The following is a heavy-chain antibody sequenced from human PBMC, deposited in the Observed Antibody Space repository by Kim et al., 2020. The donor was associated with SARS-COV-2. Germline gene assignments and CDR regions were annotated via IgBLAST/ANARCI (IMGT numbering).Heavy chain of an antibody. D-gene: IGHD3-10*01. Sequence: NYNPSLKSRVTKSVDTSKNQFSLKLRSVTAADTAVYYCARAMLSGNAFDIWGQGTMVTVSS. CDR3: ARAMLSGNAFDI. J-gene: IGHJ3*02. V-gene: IGHV4-34*01.